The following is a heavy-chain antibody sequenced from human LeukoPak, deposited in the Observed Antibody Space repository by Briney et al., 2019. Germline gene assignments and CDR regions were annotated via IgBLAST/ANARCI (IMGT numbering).Heavy chain of an antibody. CDR1: GGSISNYY. D-gene: IGHD3-16*01. Sequence: PSETLSLTCTISGGSISNYYWNWIRRPPGKGLGWIGYIYYSGSTNYNPSLKSRVTISVDTSKNQFSLRLSSVTAADTAVYYCARMTSMTTSGGFFFDFWGQGTLVTVSS. CDR3: ARMTSMTTSGGFFFDF. J-gene: IGHJ4*02. CDR2: IYYSGST. V-gene: IGHV4-59*01.